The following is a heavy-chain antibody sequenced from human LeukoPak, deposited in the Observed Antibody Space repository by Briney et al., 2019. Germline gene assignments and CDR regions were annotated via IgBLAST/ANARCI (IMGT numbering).Heavy chain of an antibody. CDR2: IYHSGST. CDR3: ARAPRDSSSSNYMRRFDY. V-gene: IGHV4-38-2*01. CDR1: GYSISSDNY. J-gene: IGHJ4*02. Sequence: SETLSLTCAVSGYSISSDNYWVWIRQPPGQGLEWIGGIYHSGSTYYNPSLKSRVTMSVDTSKNQFSLKVSSVTAADTAVYYCARAPRDSSSSNYMRRFDYWGQGTLVTVSS. D-gene: IGHD3-22*01.